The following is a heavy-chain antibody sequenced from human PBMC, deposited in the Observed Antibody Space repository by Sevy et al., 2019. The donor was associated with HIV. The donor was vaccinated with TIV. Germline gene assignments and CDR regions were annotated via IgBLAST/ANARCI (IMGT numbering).Heavy chain of an antibody. CDR1: GFTFSSYG. CDR2: IRYDGSNK. V-gene: IGHV3-30*02. J-gene: IGHJ6*02. D-gene: IGHD3-3*01. CDR3: AKGVLRFLEWLPGYYYYYGMDV. Sequence: GGSLRLSCAASGFTFSSYGMHWVRQAPGKGLEWVAFIRYDGSNKYYADSVKGRFTIYRDNSKNTLNLKMNSLRAQDTAVYYCAKGVLRFLEWLPGYYYYYGMDVWGQGTTVTVSS.